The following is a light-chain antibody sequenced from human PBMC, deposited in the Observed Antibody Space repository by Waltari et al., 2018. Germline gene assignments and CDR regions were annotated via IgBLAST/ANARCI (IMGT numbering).Light chain of an antibody. J-gene: IGKJ1*01. CDR3: MQSTHWPPWT. CDR2: KVS. Sequence: DVVLTQSPLSLPVTLGQPASFPCRSSPSLVHSDGHIYLHWFHQRPGQSPRRLIYKVSNRDSGVPGRFSGSGSGTDFTLKISRVEAEDVGVYYCMQSTHWPPWTFGQGTRVEIK. V-gene: IGKV2-30*02. CDR1: PSLVHSDGHIY.